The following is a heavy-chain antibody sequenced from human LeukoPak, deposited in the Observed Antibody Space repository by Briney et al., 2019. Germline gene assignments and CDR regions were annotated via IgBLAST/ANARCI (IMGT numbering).Heavy chain of an antibody. J-gene: IGHJ4*02. CDR2: IIPIFGTA. CDR3: AKTDFWSGPAPYYFDY. CDR1: GGTFSSYA. Sequence: GASVKVSCKASGGTFSSYAISWVRQAPGQGLEWMGGIIPIFGTANYAQKFQGRVTITTDESTSTAYMELSGLRSEDTAVYYCAKTDFWSGPAPYYFDYWGQGTLVTVSS. D-gene: IGHD3-3*01. V-gene: IGHV1-69*05.